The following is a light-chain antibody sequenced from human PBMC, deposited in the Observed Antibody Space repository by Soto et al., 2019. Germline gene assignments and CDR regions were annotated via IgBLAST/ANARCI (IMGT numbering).Light chain of an antibody. CDR1: SSDIGRYNL. Sequence: QSVLAQPASVSGSPGQSITISCTGTSSDIGRYNLVSWYQQYPGKAPKLVIYDVTKRPSGVSDRFSASKSGNTASLTISGLQAEDEVDYYCCSQAGRGSVLFGGGPKVTVL. V-gene: IGLV2-23*02. CDR3: CSQAGRGSVL. J-gene: IGLJ2*01. CDR2: DVT.